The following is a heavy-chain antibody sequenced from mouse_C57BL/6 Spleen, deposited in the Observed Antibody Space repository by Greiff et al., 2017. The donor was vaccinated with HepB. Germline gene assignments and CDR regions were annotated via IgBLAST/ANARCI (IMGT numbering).Heavy chain of an antibody. V-gene: IGHV1-69*01. CDR2: IDPSDSYT. J-gene: IGHJ4*01. CDR1: GYTFTSYW. D-gene: IGHD1-1*01. Sequence: QVQLQQPGAELVMPGASVKLSCKASGYTFTSYWMHWVKQRPGQGLEWIGEIDPSDSYTNYNQKFKGNSTLTVDKSSSTAYMQLSSLTSEDSAVYYCARAPPITTASYYYAMDYWGQGTSVTVSS. CDR3: ARAPPITTASYYYAMDY.